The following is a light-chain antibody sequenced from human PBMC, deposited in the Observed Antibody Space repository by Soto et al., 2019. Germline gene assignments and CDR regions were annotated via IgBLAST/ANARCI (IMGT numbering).Light chain of an antibody. CDR1: QNVLYSSNNHNY. V-gene: IGKV4-1*01. J-gene: IGKJ1*01. Sequence: IVMTQSPDSLAVSLGETVTINCRSSQNVLYSSNNHNYVAWYQQKAGQPPKLLIYWASTRESGVPQRFSGSGSGTDFTLTISDLQAEDVAVYFCHHYYTTPPAFGQGTRVEVK. CDR3: HHYYTTPPA. CDR2: WAS.